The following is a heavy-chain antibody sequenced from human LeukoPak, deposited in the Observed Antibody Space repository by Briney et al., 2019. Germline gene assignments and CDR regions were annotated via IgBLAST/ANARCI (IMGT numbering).Heavy chain of an antibody. CDR3: AKGRGIVGALNWFDP. Sequence: PGGSLRLSCAASGFTFSQSWMTWVHQAPGKGLEWVSAISGSGGSTYYADSVKGWFTISRDNSKNTLYLQMNSLRAEDTAVYYCAKGRGIVGALNWFDPWGQGTLVTVSS. J-gene: IGHJ5*02. D-gene: IGHD1-26*01. CDR2: ISGSGGST. V-gene: IGHV3-23*01. CDR1: GFTFSQSW.